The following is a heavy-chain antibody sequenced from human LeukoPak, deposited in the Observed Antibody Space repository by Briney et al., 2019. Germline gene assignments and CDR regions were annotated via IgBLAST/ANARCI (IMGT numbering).Heavy chain of an antibody. CDR3: AKDGGSGWSLDY. CDR1: GFTFSSYG. CDR2: ISYDGSNK. Sequence: GGSLRLPCAASGFTFSSYGMHWVRQAPGKGLEWVAVISYDGSNKYYADSVKGRFTISRDNSKNTLYLQMNSLRAEDTAVYYCAKDGGSGWSLDYWGQGTLVTVSS. D-gene: IGHD6-19*01. V-gene: IGHV3-30*18. J-gene: IGHJ4*02.